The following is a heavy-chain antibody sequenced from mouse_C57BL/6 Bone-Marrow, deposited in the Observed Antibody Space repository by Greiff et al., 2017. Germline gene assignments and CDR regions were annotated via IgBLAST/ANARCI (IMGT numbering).Heavy chain of an antibody. CDR2: ISSGSSTI. CDR3: ARGRNYAFFDY. J-gene: IGHJ2*01. CDR1: GFTFSDYG. Sequence: EVQLVESGGGLVKPGGSLKLSCAASGFTFSDYGMHWVRQAPEKGLEWVAYISSGSSTIYYADTVKGRFTISRDNAKNTLFLQMTSLRSEDTAMYYCARGRNYAFFDYWGQGTTLSVSS. V-gene: IGHV5-17*01. D-gene: IGHD1-1*01.